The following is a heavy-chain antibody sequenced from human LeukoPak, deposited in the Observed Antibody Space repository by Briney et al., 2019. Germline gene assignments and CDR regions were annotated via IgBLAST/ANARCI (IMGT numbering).Heavy chain of an antibody. J-gene: IGHJ3*02. D-gene: IGHD3-16*01. V-gene: IGHV3-21*01. CDR3: ARLGVPSDAFGT. CDR1: GFTFSSYS. CDR2: ISSSSSYI. Sequence: GGSLRLSCAASGFTFSSYSMNWVRQAPGKGLEWVSSISSSSSYIYYADSVKGRFTISRDNAKNSLYLQMNSLRAEDTAVYYCARLGVPSDAFGTWGQGTMVTVSS.